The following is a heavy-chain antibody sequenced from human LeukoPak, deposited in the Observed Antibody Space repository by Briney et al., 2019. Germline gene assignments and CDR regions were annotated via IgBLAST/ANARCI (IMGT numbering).Heavy chain of an antibody. CDR2: IWYDGSNK. D-gene: IGHD4-11*01. Sequence: GGSLRLSCAASGFTFSSNGMHWVRQAPGKGLEWVAVIWYDGSNKYYADSVKGRFTISRDNSKNTLYLQMNSLRAEDTAVYYCAREGRNYVSFDYWGQGTLVTVSS. J-gene: IGHJ4*02. V-gene: IGHV3-33*01. CDR3: AREGRNYVSFDY. CDR1: GFTFSSNG.